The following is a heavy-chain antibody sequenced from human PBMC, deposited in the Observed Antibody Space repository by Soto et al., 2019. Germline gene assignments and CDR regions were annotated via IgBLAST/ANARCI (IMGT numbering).Heavy chain of an antibody. V-gene: IGHV1-69*12. Sequence: QVQLVQSGAEVKKPGSSVKVSCKASGGTFSSYAISWVRQAPGQGLEWMGGIIPIFGTANYAQKFQGRVTITADESTSTAYMELSSLRSEDTAVYYCARCEYSSSSEPFDYWGQGTLVTVSS. CDR1: GGTFSSYA. D-gene: IGHD6-6*01. J-gene: IGHJ4*02. CDR2: IIPIFGTA. CDR3: ARCEYSSSSEPFDY.